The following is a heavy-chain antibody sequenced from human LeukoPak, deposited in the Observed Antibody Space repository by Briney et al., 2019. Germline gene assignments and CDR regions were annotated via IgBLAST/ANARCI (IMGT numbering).Heavy chain of an antibody. Sequence: SETLSLTCTVSGGSIGSSRYYWGWIRQPPGKGLEWIGSIYYSGSTYHNPSLRSRVSISLDTFKNHFSLKLSSVTAADTAVYYCAISGSYYRPPHNWLDPWGQGTLVTVSS. CDR1: GGSIGSSRYY. CDR2: IYYSGST. V-gene: IGHV4-39*07. D-gene: IGHD3-10*01. CDR3: AISGSYYRPPHNWLDP. J-gene: IGHJ5*02.